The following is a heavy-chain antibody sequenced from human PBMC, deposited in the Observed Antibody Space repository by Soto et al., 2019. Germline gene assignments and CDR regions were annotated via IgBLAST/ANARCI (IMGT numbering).Heavy chain of an antibody. CDR2: MNPNSANT. V-gene: IGHV1-8*01. Sequence: QVQLVQSGAEVKKPGASVKVSCKASGYTFTSYDINWVRQATGQGLEWMGWMNPNSANTGYAQKFQGRVTMTRNNSKSTAYMEPSSLRTEDPALYYCARKGVRGMDVWGQGTTVTVSS. CDR3: ARKGVRGMDV. CDR1: GYTFTSYD. D-gene: IGHD3-16*01. J-gene: IGHJ6*02.